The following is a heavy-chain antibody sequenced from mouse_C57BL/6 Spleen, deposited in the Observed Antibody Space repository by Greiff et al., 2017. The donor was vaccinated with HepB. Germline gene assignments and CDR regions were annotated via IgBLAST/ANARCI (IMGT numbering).Heavy chain of an antibody. J-gene: IGHJ1*03. CDR1: GYTFTSYW. CDR2: IHPNSSST. V-gene: IGHV1-64*01. CDR3: ARNWVSYWYFDV. Sequence: QVQLQQPGAELVKPGASVKLSCKASGYTFTSYWMHWVKQRPGQGLEWIGMIHPNSSSTNYNEKFKSKATLTVDKSSSTAYMQLSSLTSEDSSVYYCARNWVSYWYFDVWGTGTTVTVSS. D-gene: IGHD2-2*01.